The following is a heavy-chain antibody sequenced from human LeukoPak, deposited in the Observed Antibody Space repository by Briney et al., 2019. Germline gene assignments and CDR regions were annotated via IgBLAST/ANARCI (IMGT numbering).Heavy chain of an antibody. Sequence: GGSLRLSCAASGFTFSSYSMHWVRQAPGKGLEWVSYISSSSSYIYYADSVKGRFTISRDNAKNPLYLPMNSLRAEDTAVYYCAREGRVTMVRGVYYFDYWGQGTLVTVSS. CDR3: AREGRVTMVRGVYYFDY. CDR1: GFTFSSYS. D-gene: IGHD3-10*01. V-gene: IGHV3-21*01. J-gene: IGHJ4*02. CDR2: ISSSSSYI.